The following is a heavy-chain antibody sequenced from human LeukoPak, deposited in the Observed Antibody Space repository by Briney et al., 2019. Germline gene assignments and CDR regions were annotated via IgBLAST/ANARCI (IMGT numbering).Heavy chain of an antibody. D-gene: IGHD3-9*01. CDR2: IYYSGST. CDR1: GGSISSGGYY. CDR3: ARADDILTGYQYDY. J-gene: IGHJ4*02. V-gene: IGHV4-31*03. Sequence: YPSETLSLTCTVSGGSISSGGYYWSWIRQHPGKGLEWFGYIYYSGSTYYNPSLKSRVTISVDTSKNQFSLKLSSVTAADTAVYYCARADDILTGYQYDYWGQGTLVIVSS.